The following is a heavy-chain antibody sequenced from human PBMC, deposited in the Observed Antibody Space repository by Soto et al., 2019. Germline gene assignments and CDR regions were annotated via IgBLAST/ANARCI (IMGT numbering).Heavy chain of an antibody. V-gene: IGHV1-69*06. CDR1: GGTFSSYA. J-gene: IGHJ5*02. CDR3: ARGVVRYYYGSGSYHNWFDP. CDR2: IIPIFGTA. D-gene: IGHD3-10*01. Sequence: SVKVSCKASGGTFSSYAISWVRQAPGQGLEWMGGIIPIFGTANYAQKFQGRVMITADKSTSTAYMELSSLRSEDTAVYYCARGVVRYYYGSGSYHNWFDPWGQGTLLTVSS.